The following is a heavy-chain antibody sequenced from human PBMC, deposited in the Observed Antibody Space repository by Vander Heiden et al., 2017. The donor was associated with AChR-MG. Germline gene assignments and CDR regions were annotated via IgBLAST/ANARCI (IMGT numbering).Heavy chain of an antibody. CDR2: ISSSSSYI. J-gene: IGHJ6*02. CDR1: GLTFSSSS. D-gene: IGHD3-9*01. V-gene: IGHV3-21*01. CDR3: ARDADILTHPYYYGMDV. Sequence: EVQLVESGGGLVKPGGSLRLSCAASGLTFSSSSMNWVRQAPGKGLRCVSSISSSSSYIYSADSVKGRFTISRDNAKNSLYLQMNSLRAEDTAVYYCARDADILTHPYYYGMDVWGQGTTVTVSS.